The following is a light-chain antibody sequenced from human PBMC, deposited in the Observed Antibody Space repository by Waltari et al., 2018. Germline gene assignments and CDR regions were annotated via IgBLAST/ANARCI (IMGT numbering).Light chain of an antibody. CDR1: QSISSY. CDR2: AAS. CDR3: QQSYSTLLT. J-gene: IGKJ3*01. V-gene: IGKV1-39*01. Sequence: DIQMTQSPSSLSASVGDRVTITCRASQSISSYLHWYQQKPGKAPKLLIYAASSLQSGVPSRFSGSGSGTDFTLTISRLQPEDFATYYCQQSYSTLLTFGPGTKVEIK.